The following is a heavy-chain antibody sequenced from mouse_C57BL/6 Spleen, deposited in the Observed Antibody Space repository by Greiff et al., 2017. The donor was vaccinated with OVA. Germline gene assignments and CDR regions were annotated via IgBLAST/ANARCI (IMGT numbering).Heavy chain of an antibody. D-gene: IGHD1-1*01. J-gene: IGHJ1*03. V-gene: IGHV5-17*01. CDR3: ARHYYGSSDWYFDG. CDR2: ISSGGSNT. Sequence: EVKLVESGGGLVKPGGSLKLSCAASGFTFSGYGMHWVRQTPEKGLEWVAYISSGGSNTYYADTVKGRFTISRDNAKNTLFLQMTSLRSEDTAMYYGARHYYGSSDWYFDGWGTGTTVTVSS. CDR1: GFTFSGYG.